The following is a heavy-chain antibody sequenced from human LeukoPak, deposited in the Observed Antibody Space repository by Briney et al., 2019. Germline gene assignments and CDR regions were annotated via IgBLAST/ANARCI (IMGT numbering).Heavy chain of an antibody. CDR3: ARHSHWNDEGWFDP. CDR2: ISAYNGNT. D-gene: IGHD1-1*01. Sequence: ASVKVSCKASGYTFTSYGISWVRQAPGQGLEWMGWISAYNGNTNYAQKLQGRVTMTTDTSTSTAYMELRSLRSDDTAVYYCARHSHWNDEGWFDPWGQGTLVTVSS. J-gene: IGHJ5*02. V-gene: IGHV1-18*01. CDR1: GYTFTSYG.